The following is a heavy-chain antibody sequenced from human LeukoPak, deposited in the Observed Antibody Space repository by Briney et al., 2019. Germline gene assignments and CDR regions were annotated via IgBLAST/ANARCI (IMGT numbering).Heavy chain of an antibody. V-gene: IGHV3-23*01. Sequence: GGSLRLSCAASGFTFSSYAMSWVRQAPGKGLEWVSAISGSGGSTYYADSVKGRFTISRDNSKNTLYLQMSLLRAEDTALYYCAKPYGTDCGGDCYFDYWGQGTLVSVSS. J-gene: IGHJ4*02. D-gene: IGHD2-21*02. CDR3: AKPYGTDCGGDCYFDY. CDR2: ISGSGGST. CDR1: GFTFSSYA.